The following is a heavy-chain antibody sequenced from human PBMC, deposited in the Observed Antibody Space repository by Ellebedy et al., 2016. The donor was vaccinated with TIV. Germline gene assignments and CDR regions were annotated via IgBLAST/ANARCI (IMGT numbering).Heavy chain of an antibody. CDR3: ARDVPTAMVSFDY. CDR1: GYTFTSYD. CDR2: MNPNNGNT. D-gene: IGHD5-18*01. J-gene: IGHJ4*02. Sequence: ASVKVSXXASGYTFTSYDINWVRQATGQGLEWMGWMNPNNGNTNYAQKLQGRVTMTTDTSTRTAYMELRSLRSDDTAVYYCARDVPTAMVSFDYWGQGTLVTVSS. V-gene: IGHV1-18*01.